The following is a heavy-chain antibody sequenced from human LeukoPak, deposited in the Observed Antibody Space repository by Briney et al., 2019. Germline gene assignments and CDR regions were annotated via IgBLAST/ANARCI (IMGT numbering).Heavy chain of an antibody. D-gene: IGHD3-10*01. CDR2: INAGNGNT. Sequence: ASVKVSCKASGYTFTSYAMHWVRQAPGQRLEWMGWINAGNGNTKYAQKFQGRVTITMDTSASTAYMELSSLRSEDTAVYYCARDGDPLLFGELLNWFDPWGQGTLVTVSS. CDR3: ARDGDPLLFGELLNWFDP. CDR1: GYTFTSYA. V-gene: IGHV1-3*01. J-gene: IGHJ5*02.